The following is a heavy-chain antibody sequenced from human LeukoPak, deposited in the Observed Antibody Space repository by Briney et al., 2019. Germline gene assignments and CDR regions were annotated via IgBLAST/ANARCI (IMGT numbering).Heavy chain of an antibody. D-gene: IGHD6-13*01. V-gene: IGHV3-21*01. CDR1: GFTFSSYS. J-gene: IGHJ4*02. CDR3: ARYSSWYNAPPY. Sequence: GGSLRLSCAASGFTFSSYSMNWVRQAPGKGLEWVSSISSSSSYIYYADSVKGRFTISRDNAKNSLCLQMNSLRAEDTAVYYCARYSSWYNAPPYWGQGTLVTVSS. CDR2: ISSSSSYI.